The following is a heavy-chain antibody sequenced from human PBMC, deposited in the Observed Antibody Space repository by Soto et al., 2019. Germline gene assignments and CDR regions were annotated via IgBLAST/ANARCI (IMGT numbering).Heavy chain of an antibody. Sequence: ASVKVSCKVSGYTLTELSMHWVRQAPGKGLEWMGGFDPEDGETIYAQKFQGRVTMTEDTSTDTAYMELSSLRSEDTAVYYCATRYNWNGLVHDYYGMDVWGQGTTVTVSS. J-gene: IGHJ6*02. V-gene: IGHV1-24*01. CDR1: GYTLTELS. CDR2: FDPEDGET. D-gene: IGHD1-20*01. CDR3: ATRYNWNGLVHDYYGMDV.